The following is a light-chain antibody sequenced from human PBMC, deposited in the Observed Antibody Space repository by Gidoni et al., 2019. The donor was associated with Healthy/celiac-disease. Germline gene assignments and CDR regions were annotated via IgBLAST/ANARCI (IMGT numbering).Light chain of an antibody. J-gene: IGKJ3*01. V-gene: IGKV1-6*01. CDR1: QGIRNN. CDR2: GAS. Sequence: AIQMTQSPSSLSASVGDRVTITCRASQGIRNNLGWYQQKPGKAPKVLIYGASSLQSGVPSRFSGSGFGTDFTLTMSSLQPEDFATYYCLPDYNYRPFXPXTKVDIK. CDR3: LPDYNYRP.